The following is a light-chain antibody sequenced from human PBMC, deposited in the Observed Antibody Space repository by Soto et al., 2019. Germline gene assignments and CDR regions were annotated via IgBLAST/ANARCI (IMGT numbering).Light chain of an antibody. Sequence: EMAQSAASVCGCIINKSTRTCRASQSISSYLKWYQQKPGKAPKLLIYAASSLESGVPARFSGSGSGTEFTLTISSLEPDDFAVYSCQQYEHWPGTFGQVTKVDIK. V-gene: IGKV1-39*01. CDR1: QSISSY. CDR2: AAS. J-gene: IGKJ1*01. CDR3: QQYEHWPGT.